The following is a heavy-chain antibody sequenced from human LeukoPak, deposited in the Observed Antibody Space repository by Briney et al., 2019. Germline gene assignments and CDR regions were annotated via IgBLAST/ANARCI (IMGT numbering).Heavy chain of an antibody. V-gene: IGHV1-46*04. CDR3: ARRSGSPEYFQH. J-gene: IGHJ1*01. CDR2: INPSDGST. D-gene: IGHD1-26*01. CDR1: GYMFTSYY. Sequence: GASVKVSCKTSGYMFTSYYLHWVRQAPGQGLEWMGLINPSDGSTSYAQKLEGRVTMTRDMSTYTVYMELSSLRSEDTAVYFCARRSGSPEYFQHWGQGTLVTVSS.